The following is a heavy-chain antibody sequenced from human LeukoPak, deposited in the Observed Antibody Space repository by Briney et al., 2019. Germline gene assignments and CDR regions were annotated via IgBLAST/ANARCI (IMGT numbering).Heavy chain of an antibody. CDR3: ARVGNGGLWFGGQGWFDP. CDR1: GYTFSDYY. V-gene: IGHV1-2*02. J-gene: IGHJ5*02. Sequence: GASVKVSCKASGYTFSDYYIHWVRQAPGQGLDWMGWINPNSGGTNYAQKFQGRVTMTRDTSISTAYMELSRLRSDDTAVYYCARVGNGGLWFGGQGWFDPWGQGTLVTVSS. CDR2: INPNSGGT. D-gene: IGHD3-10*01.